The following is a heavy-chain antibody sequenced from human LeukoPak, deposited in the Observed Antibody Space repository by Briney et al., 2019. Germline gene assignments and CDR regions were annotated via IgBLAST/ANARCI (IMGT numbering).Heavy chain of an antibody. V-gene: IGHV4-59*01. CDR3: ARIGHEDYYFDY. CDR1: GGSISSYY. J-gene: IGHJ4*02. CDR2: IYYSGST. Sequence: SETLSLTCTVSGGSISSYYWSWIRQPPGKGLEWIGYIYYSGSTNYNPSHKSRVTISVDTSKNQFSLKLSSVTAADTAVYYCARIGHEDYYFDYWGQGTLVTVSS.